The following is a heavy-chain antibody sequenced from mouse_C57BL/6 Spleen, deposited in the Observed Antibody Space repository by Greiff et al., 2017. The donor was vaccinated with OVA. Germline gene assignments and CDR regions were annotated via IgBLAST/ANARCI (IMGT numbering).Heavy chain of an antibody. D-gene: IGHD3-2*02. CDR1: GFNIKNTY. CDR2: IDPANGNT. J-gene: IGHJ4*01. CDR3: ASPDSSGYVPYYAMDY. Sequence: VQLQQSVAELVRPGASVKLSCTASGFNIKNTYMHWVKQRPEQGLEWIGRIDPANGNTKYAPKFQGKATITADTSSNTAYLQLSSLASEDTAIYYCASPDSSGYVPYYAMDYWGQGTSVTVSS. V-gene: IGHV14-3*01.